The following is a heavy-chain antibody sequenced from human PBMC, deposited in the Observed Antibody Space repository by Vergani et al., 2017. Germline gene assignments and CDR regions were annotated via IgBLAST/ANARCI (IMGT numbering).Heavy chain of an antibody. D-gene: IGHD4-17*01. CDR2: ISAYNGNT. CDR1: GYTFTSYG. V-gene: IGHV1-18*01. J-gene: IGHJ6*02. CDR3: ATTTVTTSGRRELEDGMDV. Sequence: QVQLVQSGAEVKKPGASVKVSCKASGYTFTSYGISWVRQAPGQGLEWMGWISAYNGNTNYAQKLQGRGTMTTDTSTSTSYMELRSLRSDDTAVYYCATTTVTTSGRRELEDGMDVWGQGTTVTVSS.